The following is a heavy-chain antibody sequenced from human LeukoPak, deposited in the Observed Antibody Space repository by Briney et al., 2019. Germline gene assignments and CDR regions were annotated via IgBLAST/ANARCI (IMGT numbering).Heavy chain of an antibody. Sequence: PSETLSLTCAVSGGSISNYYWTWIRQPPGKGLEWIGYIYYSGSTNYNPSLKSRVTISVDTSKNQFSLKLSSVTAADTAVYYCASQTLDCSSTSCYGGDWFDPWGQGTLVTVSS. J-gene: IGHJ5*02. CDR1: GGSISNYY. CDR3: ASQTLDCSSTSCYGGDWFDP. D-gene: IGHD2-2*01. CDR2: IYYSGST. V-gene: IGHV4-59*08.